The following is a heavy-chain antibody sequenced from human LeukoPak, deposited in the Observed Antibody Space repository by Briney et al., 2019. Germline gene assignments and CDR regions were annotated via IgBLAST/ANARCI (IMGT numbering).Heavy chain of an antibody. Sequence: ASVKVSCKASGYTFTSYYMHWVRQAPGQGLEWMGIINPSGGSTSYAQKFQGRVTMTRDMSTSTVYMELSSLRSEDTAVYYCARSGSTNYYYMDVWGKGTTVTVSS. V-gene: IGHV1-46*01. CDR1: GYTFTSYY. J-gene: IGHJ6*03. CDR3: ARSGSTNYYYMDV. CDR2: INPSGGST. D-gene: IGHD1-26*01.